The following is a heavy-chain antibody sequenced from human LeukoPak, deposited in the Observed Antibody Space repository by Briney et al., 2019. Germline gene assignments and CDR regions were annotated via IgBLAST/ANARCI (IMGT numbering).Heavy chain of an antibody. Sequence: SETLSLTCTVSGGSISNSYWTWIRQPPGKGLEWIGNIRSSGRTSYNPSLKSRVTILLGTSNNQFSLNLASVTTADTAMYYCARGDGSAMTNNINWSVHWGQGTLVTVSS. V-gene: IGHV4-59*01. CDR1: GGSISNSY. CDR3: ARGDGSAMTNNINWSVH. D-gene: IGHD5-24*01. J-gene: IGHJ5*02. CDR2: IRSSGRT.